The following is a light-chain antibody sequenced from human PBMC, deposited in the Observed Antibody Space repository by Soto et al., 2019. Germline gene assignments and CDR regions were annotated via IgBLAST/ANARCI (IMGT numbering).Light chain of an antibody. CDR1: QDISNY. Sequence: DIQMTQSQSSLSASVGDRVTITCQASQDISNYLNWYQQKLGKAPKLLIYDASNLETGVPSRFSGSGSGTDFTFTISSLQPEDIATYYCQQYIHLITFGHVARLEIK. V-gene: IGKV1-33*01. J-gene: IGKJ5*01. CDR2: DAS. CDR3: QQYIHLIT.